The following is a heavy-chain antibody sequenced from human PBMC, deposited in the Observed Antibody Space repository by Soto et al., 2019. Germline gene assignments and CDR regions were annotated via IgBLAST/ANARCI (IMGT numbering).Heavy chain of an antibody. CDR3: ARDRWELLQYYNWFDP. CDR1: GYTFTSYA. J-gene: IGHJ5*02. D-gene: IGHD1-26*01. CDR2: INAGNGNT. V-gene: IGHV1-3*01. Sequence: ASVKVSCKASGYTFTSYAMHWVRQAPGQRLEWMGWINAGNGNTKYSQKFQGRVTITRDTSASTAYMELSSLRSEDTAVYYCARDRWELLQYYNWFDPWGQGTLVTVSS.